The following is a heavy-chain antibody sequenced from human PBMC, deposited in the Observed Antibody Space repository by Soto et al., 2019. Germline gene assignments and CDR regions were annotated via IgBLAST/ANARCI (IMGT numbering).Heavy chain of an antibody. CDR3: ASAPKIDYDVYYYYGMDV. CDR2: IYYSGST. V-gene: IGHV4-30-4*01. D-gene: IGHD4-17*01. CDR1: GGSISSGDYY. J-gene: IGHJ6*02. Sequence: QVQLQESGPGLVKPSQTLSLTCTVSGGSISSGDYYWSWIRQPPGKGLDGIGYIYYSGSTYYNPSLKSRVTISVDTSKNQFSLKLSSVTAADTAVYYCASAPKIDYDVYYYYGMDVWGQGTTVTVSS.